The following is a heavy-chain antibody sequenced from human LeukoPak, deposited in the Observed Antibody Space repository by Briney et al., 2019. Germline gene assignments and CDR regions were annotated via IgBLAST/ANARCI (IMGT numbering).Heavy chain of an antibody. Sequence: GGSLRLSCAASGFTFSTYSMNWVRQAPGKGLEWVSSISSSSSYIYYADSVKGRLTISRDNAKNSLYLQMNSLRAEDTAVYYCARGTAALDYWGQGTLVTVSS. J-gene: IGHJ4*02. CDR1: GFTFSTYS. D-gene: IGHD2-2*01. V-gene: IGHV3-21*01. CDR2: ISSSSSYI. CDR3: ARGTAALDY.